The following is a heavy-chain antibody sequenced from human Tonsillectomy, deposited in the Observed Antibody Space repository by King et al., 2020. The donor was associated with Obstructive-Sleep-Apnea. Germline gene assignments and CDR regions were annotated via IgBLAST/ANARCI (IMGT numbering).Heavy chain of an antibody. CDR3: ARDLGYCSGGNCHTPGY. J-gene: IGHJ4*02. D-gene: IGHD2-15*01. Sequence: VQLVESGGGVVQPGRSLRLSCAASGFTFSSHGLHWVRQAPGKGLEWVAVISYDGSNKYYVDSVNGRLTISKDNSKNTLYLQMRSLRAEDTAVYYCARDLGYCSGGNCHTPGYWGQGTLVTVSS. CDR1: GFTFSSHG. V-gene: IGHV3-30*03. CDR2: ISYDGSNK.